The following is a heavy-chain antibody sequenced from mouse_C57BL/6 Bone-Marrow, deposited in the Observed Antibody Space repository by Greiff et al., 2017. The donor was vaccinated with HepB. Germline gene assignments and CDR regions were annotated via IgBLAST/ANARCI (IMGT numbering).Heavy chain of an antibody. CDR3: ARSPIYYDYLSFAY. Sequence: QVHVKQPGAELVKPGASVKLSCKASGYTFTSYWMQWVKQRPGQGLEWIGEIDPSDSYTNYNQKFKGKATLTVDTSSSTAYMQLSSLTSEDSAVYYCARSPIYYDYLSFAYWGQGTLVTVSA. CDR2: IDPSDSYT. V-gene: IGHV1-50*01. J-gene: IGHJ3*01. CDR1: GYTFTSYW. D-gene: IGHD2-4*01.